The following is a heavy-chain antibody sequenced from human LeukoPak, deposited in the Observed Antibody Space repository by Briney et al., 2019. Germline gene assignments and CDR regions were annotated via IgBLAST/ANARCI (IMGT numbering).Heavy chain of an antibody. CDR1: GYTFTSYY. J-gene: IGHJ4*02. D-gene: IGHD3-9*01. Sequence: VASVKVSCKASGYTFTSYYMHWVRQAPGQGLEWMGIINPSGGSTSYAQKFQGRVTMTRDTSTSTVYMELSSLRSEDTAVYYRARGSIDDILTGYYSRYYFDYWGQGTLVTVSS. CDR3: ARGSIDDILTGYYSRYYFDY. CDR2: INPSGGST. V-gene: IGHV1-46*01.